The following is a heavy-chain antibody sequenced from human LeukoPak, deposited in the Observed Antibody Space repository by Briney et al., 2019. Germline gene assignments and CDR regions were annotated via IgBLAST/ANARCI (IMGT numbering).Heavy chain of an antibody. V-gene: IGHV4-59*08. Sequence: PSETLSLTCTVSGGSINNHYWSWIRQPPGKGLEWIGSIFYSGSTASNPSLKGRVTISVDASKNQFSLKLSSVTAADTAMYFCARHYDSSAYWYYFGYWGQGTLVTVSS. CDR2: IFYSGST. J-gene: IGHJ4*02. CDR3: ARHYDSSAYWYYFGY. D-gene: IGHD3-22*01. CDR1: GGSINNHY.